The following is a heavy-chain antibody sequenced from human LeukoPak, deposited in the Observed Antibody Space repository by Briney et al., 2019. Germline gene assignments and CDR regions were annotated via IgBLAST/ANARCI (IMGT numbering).Heavy chain of an antibody. CDR3: ARVDLRSSSSRAGFDP. D-gene: IGHD6-6*01. J-gene: IGHJ5*02. CDR2: IYYSGST. CDR1: GGSISSGGYS. Sequence: PSETLSLTCAVSGGSISSGGYSWSWIRQPPGKGLEWIGYIYYSGSTYYNPSLKSRVTISVDTSKNQFSLKLSSVTAADTAVYYCARVDLRSSSSRAGFDPWGQGTLVTVSS. V-gene: IGHV4-30-4*07.